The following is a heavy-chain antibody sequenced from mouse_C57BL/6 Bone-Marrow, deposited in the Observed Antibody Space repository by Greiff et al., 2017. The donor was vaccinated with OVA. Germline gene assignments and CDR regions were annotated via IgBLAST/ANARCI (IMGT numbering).Heavy chain of an antibody. J-gene: IGHJ2*01. V-gene: IGHV14-4*01. CDR3: TTYRY. Sequence: EVKLMESGAELVRPGASVKLSCTASGFNIKDDYMHWVKERPEQGLEWIGWIDPENGDTEYASKFQGKATITADTSSKTVYLHLGSLTSEDTAVYYSTTYRYWGQGTTLTVSS. CDR1: GFNIKDDY. CDR2: IDPENGDT.